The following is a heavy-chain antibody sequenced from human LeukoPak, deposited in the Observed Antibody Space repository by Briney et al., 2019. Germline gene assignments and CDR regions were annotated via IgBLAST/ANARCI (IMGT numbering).Heavy chain of an antibody. D-gene: IGHD6-13*01. CDR1: GYTLTDLS. CDR2: FDPEQGET. CDR3: ATEVSRYSSTWLGEYYFDS. Sequence: ASVKVSCKVSGYTLTDLSMHWVRQAPGKGLEWMGGFDPEQGETVYAQKFQGRVTMTEDTSTHTAYMDLRSLRSEDTAVYYCATEVSRYSSTWLGEYYFDSWGQGTLVTVSS. V-gene: IGHV1-24*01. J-gene: IGHJ4*02.